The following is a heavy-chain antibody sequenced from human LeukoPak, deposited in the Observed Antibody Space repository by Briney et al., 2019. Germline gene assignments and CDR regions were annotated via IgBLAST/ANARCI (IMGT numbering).Heavy chain of an antibody. D-gene: IGHD5-18*01. V-gene: IGHV1-18*01. CDR3: ARDGGTAGYSSGSDY. CDR2: ISCYNGDT. J-gene: IGHJ4*02. CDR1: GYTFTSYG. Sequence: ASVKVSCKASGYTFTSYGITWVRQAPGQGLEWVGWISCYNGDTKYAQKFQGRVTATTDTSTSTAYMELRSLRSDDTAVYYCARDGGTAGYSSGSDYWGQGTLVTVSS.